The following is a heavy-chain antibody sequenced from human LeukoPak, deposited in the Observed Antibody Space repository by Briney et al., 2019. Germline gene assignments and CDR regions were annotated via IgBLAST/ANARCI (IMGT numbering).Heavy chain of an antibody. J-gene: IGHJ3*02. CDR2: ISYDGSNK. V-gene: IGHV3-30-3*01. CDR1: GFTFSSYA. CDR3: AKVGIVIVFDAFDI. D-gene: IGHD2/OR15-2a*01. Sequence: GGSLRLSCAASGFTFSSYAMHWVRQAPGKGLEWVAVISYDGSNKYYADSVKGRFTIFRDNSKNTLYLQMNSLRAEDTAVYSCAKVGIVIVFDAFDIWGQGTMVTVSS.